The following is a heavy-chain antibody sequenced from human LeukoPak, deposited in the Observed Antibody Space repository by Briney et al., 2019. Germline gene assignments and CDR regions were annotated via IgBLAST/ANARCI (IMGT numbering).Heavy chain of an antibody. D-gene: IGHD3-22*01. V-gene: IGHV3-21*01. CDR2: INPTSTSI. J-gene: IGHJ4*02. CDR3: ARDTYYYDSSGYRGDY. CDR1: GLTFSDYS. Sequence: PGGSLRLSCAASGLTFSDYSINWVRQAPGKGLEWVSSINPTSTSIYYADSVKGRFTISRDNAKNSLYLQMNSLRAEDTAVYYCARDTYYYDSSGYRGDYWGQGTLVTVSS.